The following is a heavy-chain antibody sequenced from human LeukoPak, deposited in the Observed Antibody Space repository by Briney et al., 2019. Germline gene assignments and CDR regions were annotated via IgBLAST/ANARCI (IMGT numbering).Heavy chain of an antibody. V-gene: IGHV4-31*03. CDR1: GGSISSGGYY. J-gene: IGHJ3*02. CDR3: ARDRRADYGDRYAFDI. CDR2: IYYSGST. Sequence: TSETLSLTCTVSGGSISSGGYYWSWIRQHPGKGLEWIGYIYYSGSTYYNPSLKSRVTISVDTSKNQFSLKLSSVTAADTAVYYCARDRRADYGDRYAFDIWGQGTMVTVSS. D-gene: IGHD4-17*01.